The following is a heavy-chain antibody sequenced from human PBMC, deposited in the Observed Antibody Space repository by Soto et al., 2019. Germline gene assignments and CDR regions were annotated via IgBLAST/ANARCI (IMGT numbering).Heavy chain of an antibody. D-gene: IGHD6-19*01. Sequence: QVQLVQSGAEVKKPGSSVKVSCKASGDTFSSYAISWVRQAPGQGLEWMGGIISISGTANYAQKCQGRVTITAEQSTSTAYMELRSLRSADTAVYYCSYIAVACDAEPFQRWGQGTLVTVSS. CDR2: IISISGTA. V-gene: IGHV1-69*12. J-gene: IGHJ1*01. CDR3: SYIAVACDAEPFQR. CDR1: GDTFSSYA.